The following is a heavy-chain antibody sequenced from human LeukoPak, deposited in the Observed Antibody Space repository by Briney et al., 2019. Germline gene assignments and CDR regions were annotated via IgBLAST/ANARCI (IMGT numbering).Heavy chain of an antibody. CDR3: ARSRDDYFDY. CDR1: GGSISSSGSY. Sequence: SETPSLTCTVSGGSISSSGSYWGWIRQPPGKELEWIGSIYYSGSTYYNPSLESRVTISVDTSENQFSLKLTSVTAADTAVYYCARSRDDYFDYWGQGTLVTVSS. V-gene: IGHV4-39*07. CDR2: IYYSGST. J-gene: IGHJ4*02.